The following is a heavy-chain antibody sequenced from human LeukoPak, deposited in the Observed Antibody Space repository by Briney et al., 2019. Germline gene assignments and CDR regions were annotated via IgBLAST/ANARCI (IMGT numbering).Heavy chain of an antibody. V-gene: IGHV1-2*02. CDR3: ARDALHYRRYYYRDV. CDR1: GYSFTTYG. Sequence: ASVKVSCKPSGYSFTTYGISWVRQAPGQGLEWMGWINPNSGGTNYAQKFQGRVTMTRDTSISTAYMELSRLRSDDTAVYYCARDALHYRRYYYRDVWGKGTTVTVSS. J-gene: IGHJ6*03. CDR2: INPNSGGT. D-gene: IGHD1-26*01.